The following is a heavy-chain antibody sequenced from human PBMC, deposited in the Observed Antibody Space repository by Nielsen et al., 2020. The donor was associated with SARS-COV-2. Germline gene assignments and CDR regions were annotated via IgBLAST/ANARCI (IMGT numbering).Heavy chain of an antibody. J-gene: IGHJ4*02. CDR2: IYYSGST. Sequence: LRLSCTVSGGSITSGNYYWSWIRQHPGKGLEWIGNIYYSGSTYHNPSLTSRVIISIDTPKNQVSLKLSSVTAADTAVYYCARRLAYSSSSGDFDSWGQGTLVTVSS. CDR1: GGSITSGNYY. V-gene: IGHV4-30-4*08. CDR3: ARRLAYSSSSGDFDS. D-gene: IGHD6-6*01.